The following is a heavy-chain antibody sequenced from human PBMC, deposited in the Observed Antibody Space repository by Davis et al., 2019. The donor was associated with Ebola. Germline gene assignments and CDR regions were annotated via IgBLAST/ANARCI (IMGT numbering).Heavy chain of an antibody. CDR2: IKQDGSEK. D-gene: IGHD3-22*01. V-gene: IGHV3-7*01. CDR1: GFTFSSYW. Sequence: PGGSLRLSCAASGFTFSSYWMSWVRQAPGKGLEWVANIKQDGSEKYYVDSVKGRFTISRDNAKNSLYLQMNSLRAEDTAVYYCARARMYYYDSSGYPWGQGTLVTVSS. CDR3: ARARMYYYDSSGYP. J-gene: IGHJ5*02.